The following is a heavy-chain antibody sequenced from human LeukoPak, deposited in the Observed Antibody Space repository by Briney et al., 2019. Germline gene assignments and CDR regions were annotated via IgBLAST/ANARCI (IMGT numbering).Heavy chain of an antibody. CDR1: GFTFSSYE. J-gene: IGHJ4*02. CDR2: ISSGGGTM. D-gene: IGHD2-15*01. CDR3: ARGGSTYSRRYFDY. V-gene: IGHV3-48*03. Sequence: PGGSLRLSCAASGFTFSSYEMNWVRQAPGKGLEWVSYISSGGGTMFYAVSVKGRFTISRDNAKNSLYQQIYRLRAEDTANYYCARGGSTYSRRYFDYWGQGTLVTVSS.